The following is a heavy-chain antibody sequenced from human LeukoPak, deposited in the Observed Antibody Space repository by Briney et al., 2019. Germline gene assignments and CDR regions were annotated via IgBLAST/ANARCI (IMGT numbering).Heavy chain of an antibody. D-gene: IGHD2-2*01. Sequence: GGSLRLSCAASGFTFSSYEMNWVRQAPGKGLEWVSYISSGSTIYYADSVKGRFTISRDNAKNSLYLQMNSLRAEDTAVYYCARDPADYWGQGTLVTVSS. V-gene: IGHV3-48*03. CDR2: ISSGSTI. CDR3: ARDPADY. CDR1: GFTFSSYE. J-gene: IGHJ4*02.